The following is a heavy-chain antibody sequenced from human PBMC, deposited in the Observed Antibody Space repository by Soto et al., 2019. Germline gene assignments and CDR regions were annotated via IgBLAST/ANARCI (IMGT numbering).Heavy chain of an antibody. J-gene: IGHJ6*02. CDR3: ARDGREASGMDV. D-gene: IGHD1-26*01. CDR1: GGSISSHY. Sequence: QVQLQESGPGLVRPSETLSLTCTVSGGSISSHYWSWVRQAPGKGMGWIGHIYYRGSTNYNPSRRSRSTISVDASKSQFSLKLNSVTTADTAVYYCARDGREASGMDVWGQGTKVTVSS. CDR2: IYYRGST. V-gene: IGHV4-59*11.